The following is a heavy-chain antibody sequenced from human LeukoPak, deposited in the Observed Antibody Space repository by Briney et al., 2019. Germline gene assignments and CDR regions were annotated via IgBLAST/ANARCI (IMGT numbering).Heavy chain of an antibody. CDR3: ASRVRRGPRPYNY. CDR1: GDSVSSNSAA. V-gene: IGHV6-1*01. D-gene: IGHD3-10*02. Sequence: SRTLSLTCAISGDSVSSNSAAWNWIRQSPSRGLEWLGRTYYRSKWYNDYAVSVKSRITINPDTSKNQFSLKLSSVTAADTAVYYCASRVRRGPRPYNYWGQGTLVTVSS. J-gene: IGHJ4*02. CDR2: TYYRSKWYN.